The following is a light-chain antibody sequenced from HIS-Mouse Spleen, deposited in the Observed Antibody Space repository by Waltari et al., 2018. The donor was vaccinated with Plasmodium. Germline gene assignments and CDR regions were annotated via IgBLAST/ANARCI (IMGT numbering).Light chain of an antibody. Sequence: QSALTQPRSVSGSPGQSVTIYCTGTSSDVGGYNYVSWYQQHPGKAPKLMIYDVSKRPSGFPYRFSGSNSGNTASLTISGLQAEDEAEYDCCSYAGSYTLVFCGGTKLTVL. V-gene: IGLV2-11*01. CDR3: CSYAGSYTLV. J-gene: IGLJ2*01. CDR1: SSDVGGYNY. CDR2: DVS.